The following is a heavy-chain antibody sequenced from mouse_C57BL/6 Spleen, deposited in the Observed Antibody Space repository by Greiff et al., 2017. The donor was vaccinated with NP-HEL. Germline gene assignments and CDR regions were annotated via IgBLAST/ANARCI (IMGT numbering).Heavy chain of an antibody. CDR2: IDPETGGT. D-gene: IGHD1-1*01. CDR1: GYTFTDYE. Sequence: VQLQQSGAELVRPGASVTLSCKASGYTFTDYEMHWVKQTPVHGLEWIGAIDPETGGTAYNQKFKGKAILTADKSSSTAYMELRSLTSEDSAVYYCTSYGSSPYYYAMDYWGQGTSVTVSS. J-gene: IGHJ4*01. CDR3: TSYGSSPYYYAMDY. V-gene: IGHV1-15*01.